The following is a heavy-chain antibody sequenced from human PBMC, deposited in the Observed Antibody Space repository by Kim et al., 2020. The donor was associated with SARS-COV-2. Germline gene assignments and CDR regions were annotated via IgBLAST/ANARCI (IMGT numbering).Heavy chain of an antibody. CDR3: AREDITIFGIDVYYYGMDV. CDR1: GFTFSSYA. Sequence: GGSLRLSCAASGFTFSSYAMHWVRQAPGKGLEWVAVISYDGSNKYYADSVKGRFTISRDNSKNTLYLQMNSLRAEDTAVYYCAREDITIFGIDVYYYGMDVWGQGTTVTVSS. D-gene: IGHD3-3*01. J-gene: IGHJ6*02. V-gene: IGHV3-30-3*01. CDR2: ISYDGSNK.